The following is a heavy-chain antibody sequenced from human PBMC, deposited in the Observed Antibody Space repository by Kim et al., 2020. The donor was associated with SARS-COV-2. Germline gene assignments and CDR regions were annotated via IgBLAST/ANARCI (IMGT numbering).Heavy chain of an antibody. D-gene: IGHD3-3*01. CDR1: GFTFSSYA. CDR2: ISYDGSNK. J-gene: IGHJ6*02. V-gene: IGHV3-30*04. CDR3: ARDGEGYDFWSGMDV. Sequence: GGSLRLSCAASGFTFSSYAMHWVRQAPGKGLEWVAVISYDGSNKYYVDSVKGRFTISRDNSKNTLYLQMNSLRAEDTAVYYCARDGEGYDFWSGMDVWGQGTTVTVSS.